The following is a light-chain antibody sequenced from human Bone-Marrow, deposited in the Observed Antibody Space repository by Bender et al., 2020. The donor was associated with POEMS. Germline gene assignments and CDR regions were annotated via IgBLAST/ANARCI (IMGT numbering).Light chain of an antibody. J-gene: IGLJ3*02. CDR3: QSYDNSLGGWV. CDR1: SSDVGGYNY. CDR2: DVS. V-gene: IGLV2-11*01. Sequence: QSALTQPASVSGSPGQSVTISCTGTSSDVGGYNYVSWYQQHPGKAPKFMIYDVSQRPSGVPDRFSGSKSGNTASLAITGLQAEDEGDYYCQSYDNSLGGWVFGGGTKLTVL.